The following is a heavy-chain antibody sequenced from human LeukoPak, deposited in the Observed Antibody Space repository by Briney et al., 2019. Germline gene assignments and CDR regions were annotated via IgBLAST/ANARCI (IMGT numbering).Heavy chain of an antibody. D-gene: IGHD6-19*01. J-gene: IGHJ4*01. CDR2: ISAYNGNT. CDR3: ARVSVAGTIDY. V-gene: IGHV1-18*01. Sequence: ASVKFSCKASGYTFTSYGISWVRQAPGQGLEWMGWISAYNGNTNYALQLQGRVTMTTDTSTSTAYMELRSLRSDDTAVYYCARVSVAGTIDYWGQGTLVPVSS. CDR1: GYTFTSYG.